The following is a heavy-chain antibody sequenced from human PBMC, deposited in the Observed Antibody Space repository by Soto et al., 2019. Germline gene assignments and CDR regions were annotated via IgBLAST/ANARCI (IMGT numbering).Heavy chain of an antibody. CDR3: ARRVLELLLRVSYSYYLYV. J-gene: IGHJ6*03. V-gene: IGHV4-59*01. CDR2: IDDTGST. Sequence: QVQLQESGPGLVESSETLSLTCPVSGDSISRFYWHWIRQAPGKGLEWIGYIDDTGSTNYNPSLKSRLPLSVDLSNYPYSLKLSSVTAADTAVYYCARRVLELLLRVSYSYYLYVWGKGTTVTVS. D-gene: IGHD3-3*01. CDR1: GDSISRFY.